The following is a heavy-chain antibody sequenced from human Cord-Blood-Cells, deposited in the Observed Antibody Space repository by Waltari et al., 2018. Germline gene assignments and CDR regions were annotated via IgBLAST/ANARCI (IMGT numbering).Heavy chain of an antibody. CDR1: GGTFSSYA. Sequence: QVQLVQSGAEVKKPGSSVKVSCKASGGTFSSYAISWVRQASGQGLEWMGWISPIFGTANYAQKFQGRVTMTADESTSTAYMELSSLRAEDTAVYYCAKGVPRDGYYDAFDIWGQGTMVTVSS. J-gene: IGHJ3*02. D-gene: IGHD3-22*01. CDR3: AKGVPRDGYYDAFDI. V-gene: IGHV1-69*01. CDR2: ISPIFGTA.